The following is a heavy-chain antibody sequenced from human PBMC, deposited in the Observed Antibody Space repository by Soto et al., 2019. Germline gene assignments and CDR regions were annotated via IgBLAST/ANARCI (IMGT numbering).Heavy chain of an antibody. V-gene: IGHV3-9*01. CDR2: ISWNSGSI. Sequence: EVQLVESGGGLVQPGRSLRLSCAASGFTFDDYAIHWVRQGPGKGLEWVSGISWNSGSIGYAGSVKGRFTISRDNAKSFLFLQMNSLRPEDTGLYYCVRSYKSLFYLGAFDIWGQGKMVIVSS. J-gene: IGHJ3*02. CDR1: GFTFDDYA. CDR3: VRSYKSLFYLGAFDI. D-gene: IGHD7-27*01.